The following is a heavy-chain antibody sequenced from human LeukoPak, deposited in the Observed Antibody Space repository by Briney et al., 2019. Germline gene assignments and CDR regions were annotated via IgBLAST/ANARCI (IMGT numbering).Heavy chain of an antibody. V-gene: IGHV1-69*13. CDR2: IIPIFGTA. Sequence: SVKVSCKASGGTFSSCAISWVRQAPGQGLEWMGGIIPIFGTANYAQKFQGRVTITADESTSTAYMELSSLRSEDTAVYYCVLHASSDVDPFDYWGQGTLVTVSS. CDR1: GGTFSSCA. J-gene: IGHJ4*02. CDR3: VLHASSDVDPFDY. D-gene: IGHD6-6*01.